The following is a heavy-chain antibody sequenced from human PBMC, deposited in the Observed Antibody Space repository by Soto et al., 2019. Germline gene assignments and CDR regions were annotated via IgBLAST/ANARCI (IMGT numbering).Heavy chain of an antibody. V-gene: IGHV1-18*01. J-gene: IGHJ4*02. CDR3: ARVKGYCSGGSCYSGGFGDY. CDR1: GYTFTSYG. D-gene: IGHD2-15*01. CDR2: ISAYNGNT. Sequence: VASVKVSCKASGYTFTSYGISWVRQAPGQGLEWLGWISAYNGNTNYAQKLQGRVTMTTDTSTSTAYMELRSLRSDDTAVYYCARVKGYCSGGSCYSGGFGDYWGQGTLVTVSS.